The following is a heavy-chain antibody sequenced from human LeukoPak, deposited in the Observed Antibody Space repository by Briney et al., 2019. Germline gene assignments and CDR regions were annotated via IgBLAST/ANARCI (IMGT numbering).Heavy chain of an antibody. Sequence: PGRSLRLSCAASEFTIRSSAMYWVRQAPGKGLEWVSVITSGDKTYYADSVKGRFTISRDNSKNTLYLQMNSLRAEDTAIYYCANNLGYCSGTSCSEPGCWGQGTLVTVSS. CDR2: ITSGDKT. D-gene: IGHD2-2*01. CDR3: ANNLGYCSGTSCSEPGC. J-gene: IGHJ4*02. CDR1: EFTIRSSA. V-gene: IGHV3-23*01.